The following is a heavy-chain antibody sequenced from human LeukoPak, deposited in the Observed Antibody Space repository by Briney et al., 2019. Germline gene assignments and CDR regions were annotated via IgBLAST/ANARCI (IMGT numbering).Heavy chain of an antibody. D-gene: IGHD6-19*01. V-gene: IGHV1-18*01. CDR1: GYTFTSYG. J-gene: IGHJ5*02. Sequence: ASVKVSCTASGYTFTSYGISWARQAPGQGLEWMGWISAYNGNTNYAQKLQGRVTMTTDTSTSTAYMELRSLRSDDTAVYYCARGQGSSGWYWFDPWGQGTLVTVSS. CDR2: ISAYNGNT. CDR3: ARGQGSSGWYWFDP.